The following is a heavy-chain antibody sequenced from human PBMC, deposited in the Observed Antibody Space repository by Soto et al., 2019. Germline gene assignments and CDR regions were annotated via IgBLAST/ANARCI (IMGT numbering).Heavy chain of an antibody. J-gene: IGHJ4*02. V-gene: IGHV4-38-2*01. Sequence: SETLSLTCDVSGFSISNGYYWVWIRQPPGQGLEWIATVYHSGSAYYTPSLKSRVPNPVDTHKNQFALDLGSVSAADTPLFYCARGVYYGSLSYSTYLDSGGQARLVNV. CDR2: VYHSGSA. CDR1: GFSISNGYY. D-gene: IGHD3-10*01. CDR3: ARGVYYGSLSYSTYLDS.